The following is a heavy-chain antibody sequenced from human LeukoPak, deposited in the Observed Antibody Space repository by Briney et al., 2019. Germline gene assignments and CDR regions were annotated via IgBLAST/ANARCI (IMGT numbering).Heavy chain of an antibody. J-gene: IGHJ3*02. V-gene: IGHV5-51*01. CDR2: IYPGDSDT. CDR3: ARLTGAAAGHDAFDI. CDR1: GYSFTSYW. Sequence: GESLKISCKGSGYSFTSYWIGWVRQMPGKGLEWMGIIYPGDSDTRYSPSFQGQVTISADKSISTAYLQWSSLKASDTAMYYCARLTGAAAGHDAFDIWGQGTMVTVSS. D-gene: IGHD6-13*01.